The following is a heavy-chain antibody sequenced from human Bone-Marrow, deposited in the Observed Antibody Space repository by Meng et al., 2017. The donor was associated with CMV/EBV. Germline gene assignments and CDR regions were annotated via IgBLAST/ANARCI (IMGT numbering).Heavy chain of an antibody. CDR1: GYTFTSYG. CDR2: ISGYNGKT. D-gene: IGHD1-26*01. J-gene: IGHJ4*02. V-gene: IGHV1-18*01. CDR3: ARDRFPGHSGSYPLGY. Sequence: ASVKVSCKASGYTFTSYGISWVRQAPGQGLEWMGWISGYNGKTNYAQKFQDRVTMTTEKSTSTAYMELRSLRSDDTAVYYCARDRFPGHSGSYPLGYWGQGTLVTVSS.